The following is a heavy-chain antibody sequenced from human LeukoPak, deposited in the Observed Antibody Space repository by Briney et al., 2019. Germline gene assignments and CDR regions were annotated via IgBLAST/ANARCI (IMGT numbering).Heavy chain of an antibody. V-gene: IGHV3-7*01. CDR3: ARDDGTLPYYYMDV. Sequence: GGSLGLSCAASGFTFSSYWMNWVRQAPGKGLEWVANIKQDGSEKYYVDSVKGRFTISRDNAKNSLYLQMNSLRAEDTAVYYCARDDGTLPYYYMDVWGKGTTVTVSS. CDR2: IKQDGSEK. J-gene: IGHJ6*03. CDR1: GFTFSSYW.